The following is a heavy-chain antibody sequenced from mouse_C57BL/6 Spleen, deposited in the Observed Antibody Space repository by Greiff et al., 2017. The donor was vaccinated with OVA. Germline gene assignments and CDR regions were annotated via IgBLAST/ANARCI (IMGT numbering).Heavy chain of an antibody. CDR3: AGMVTTEGYAMDY. Sequence: VQLQQPGAELVRPGSSVKLSCKASGYTFTSYWMHWVKQRPIQGLEWIGNIDPSDSETHYNQKFKDKATLTVDKSSSTAYMQLSSLTSEDSAVYYCAGMVTTEGYAMDYWGQGTSVTVSS. V-gene: IGHV1-52*01. D-gene: IGHD2-2*01. J-gene: IGHJ4*01. CDR2: IDPSDSET. CDR1: GYTFTSYW.